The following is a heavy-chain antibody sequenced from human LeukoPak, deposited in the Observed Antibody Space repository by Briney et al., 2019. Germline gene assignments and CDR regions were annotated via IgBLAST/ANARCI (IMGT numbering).Heavy chain of an antibody. CDR2: ISGSGGST. D-gene: IGHD3-3*01. CDR3: AKDHGYYDFWSGYRYYYYYGMDV. V-gene: IGHV3-23*01. J-gene: IGHJ6*02. CDR1: GFTFSSYA. Sequence: GGSLRLSCAASGFTFSSYAMSWVRQAPGKGLKWVSAISGSGGSTYYADSVKGRFTISRDNSRNTLYLQMNSLRAEDTAVYYCAKDHGYYDFWSGYRYYYYYGMDVWGQGTTVTVSS.